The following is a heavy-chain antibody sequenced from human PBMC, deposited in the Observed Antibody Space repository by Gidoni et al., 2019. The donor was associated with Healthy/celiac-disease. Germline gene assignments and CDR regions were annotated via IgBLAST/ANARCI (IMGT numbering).Heavy chain of an antibody. D-gene: IGHD6-13*01. CDR2: IYYSGST. CDR1: GGSISSGGYY. Sequence: QVQLQESGPGLVKPSQTLSLTCTVSGGSISSGGYYWSWIRQHPGKGLEWIGYIYYSGSTYYNPSLKSRVTISVDTSKNQFSLKLSSVTAADTAVYYCARGAHRGAADFGYYYYMDVWGKGTTVTVSS. V-gene: IGHV4-31*03. J-gene: IGHJ6*03. CDR3: ARGAHRGAADFGYYYYMDV.